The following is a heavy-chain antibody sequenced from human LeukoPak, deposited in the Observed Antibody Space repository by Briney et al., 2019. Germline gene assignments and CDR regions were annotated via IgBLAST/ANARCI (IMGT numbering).Heavy chain of an antibody. CDR1: GGSFSGYN. J-gene: IGHJ6*03. CDR3: ARVVERRGSRLYYYYYMDV. Sequence: PSETLSLTCAVSGGSFSGYNWSWIRQRPGKGLEWIGEINHSGSTNYNPSLKSRVTISVDTSKNQFSLKLSSVTAADTAVYYCARVVERRGSRLYYYYYMDVWGKGTTVTVSS. D-gene: IGHD3-10*01. CDR2: INHSGST. V-gene: IGHV4-34*01.